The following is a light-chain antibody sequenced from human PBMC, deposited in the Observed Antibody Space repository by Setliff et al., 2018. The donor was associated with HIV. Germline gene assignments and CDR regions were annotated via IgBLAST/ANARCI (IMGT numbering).Light chain of an antibody. CDR1: SSDVGGYNY. CDR3: AAWHDSLNGYV. CDR2: DVT. V-gene: IGLV2-11*01. J-gene: IGLJ1*01. Sequence: QSVLTQPRSVSGSPGQSVTLSCTGSSSDVGGYNYVSWYQQHPAKAPKLIIYDVTKRPSGVPDRFSGSKSGTSASLAISGLQSEDEADYYCAAWHDSLNGYVFGAGTKVT.